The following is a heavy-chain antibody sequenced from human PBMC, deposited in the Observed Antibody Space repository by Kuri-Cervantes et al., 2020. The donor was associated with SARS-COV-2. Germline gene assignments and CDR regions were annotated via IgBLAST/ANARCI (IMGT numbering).Heavy chain of an antibody. CDR3: AKDAVSLTMGVGFDS. V-gene: IGHV3-43*01. CDR1: GFTFGDYT. J-gene: IGHJ4*02. Sequence: GESLKISCAASGFTFGDYTMHWVRQAPGKGLEWVSLIDWDGRDSYYADSVKGRFTISRDNNKNSLYLQLNSLTIEDTALYYCAKDAVSLTMGVGFDSWGQGTLVTVSS. D-gene: IGHD3-22*01. CDR2: IDWDGRDS.